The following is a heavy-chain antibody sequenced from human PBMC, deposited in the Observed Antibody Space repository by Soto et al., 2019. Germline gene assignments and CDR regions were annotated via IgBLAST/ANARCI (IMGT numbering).Heavy chain of an antibody. CDR3: ARDYYKYYDSSGYYRSPAY. CDR2: INHSGST. V-gene: IGHV4-34*01. J-gene: IGHJ4*02. D-gene: IGHD3-22*01. CDR1: GGSFSGYY. Sequence: PSETLSLTCAVYGGSFSGYYWTWIRQPPGTGLEWIGEINHSGSTNYNPSLKSRVTISVDTSKNQFSLRAEDTAVYYCARDYYKYYDSSGYYRSPAYWGQGTLVTVSS.